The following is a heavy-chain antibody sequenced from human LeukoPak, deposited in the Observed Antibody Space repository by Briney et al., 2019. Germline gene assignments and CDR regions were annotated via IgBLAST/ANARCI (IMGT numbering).Heavy chain of an antibody. CDR1: GGSISSYY. Sequence: PSETLSLTCTVSGGSISSYYWSWIRQPPGKGLEWIGYIYTSGSTNYNPSLKSRVTISVDTSKNQFSLKLSSVTAADMAVYYCAANYYYYMDVWGKGTTVTVSS. V-gene: IGHV4-4*09. CDR3: AANYYYYMDV. CDR2: IYTSGST. J-gene: IGHJ6*03.